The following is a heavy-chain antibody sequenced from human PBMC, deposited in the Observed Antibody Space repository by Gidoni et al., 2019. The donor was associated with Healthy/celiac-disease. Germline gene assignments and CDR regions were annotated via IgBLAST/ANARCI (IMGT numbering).Heavy chain of an antibody. CDR1: GYTFTSYA. J-gene: IGHJ4*02. Sequence: QVQLVQSGSELKKPGASVKVSCKASGYTFTSYAMNWVRQAPGQGLEWMGWINTNTGNPTYAQGFTGRLVFSLDTSVSTAYLQISSLKAEDTAVYYCARDGSPLLDYGDYVGYFDYWGQGTLVTVSS. CDR3: ARDGSPLLDYGDYVGYFDY. D-gene: IGHD4-17*01. V-gene: IGHV7-4-1*02. CDR2: INTNTGNP.